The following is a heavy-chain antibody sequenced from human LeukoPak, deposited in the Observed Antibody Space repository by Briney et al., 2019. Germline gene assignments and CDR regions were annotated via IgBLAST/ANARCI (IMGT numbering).Heavy chain of an antibody. Sequence: GGSLRLSCAASGFTFSSYAMHWVRQAPGKGLEGVAVISYEGSNKYYTDSAKGRFTISRDNAKNSLYLQMNSLRAEDTAVYYCARDVICTNGVCDDYWGQGTLVTVSS. CDR3: ARDVICTNGVCDDY. V-gene: IGHV3-30*04. CDR2: ISYEGSNK. D-gene: IGHD2-8*01. J-gene: IGHJ4*02. CDR1: GFTFSSYA.